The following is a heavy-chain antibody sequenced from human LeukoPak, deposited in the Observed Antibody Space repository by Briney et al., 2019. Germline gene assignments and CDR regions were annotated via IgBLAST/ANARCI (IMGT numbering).Heavy chain of an antibody. Sequence: SETLSRTASGYGGSFSGYYWSWIRQPPGKGLKWRGEINHSGTTNYNPSLKSRVSISVDTSKNQFSLKLTCVTAADTAVYYCARGGLYCSSSSCTPNWFDPWGQGTLVTVSS. V-gene: IGHV4-34*01. CDR3: ARGGLYCSSSSCTPNWFDP. CDR2: INHSGTT. CDR1: GGSFSGYY. D-gene: IGHD2-2*01. J-gene: IGHJ5*02.